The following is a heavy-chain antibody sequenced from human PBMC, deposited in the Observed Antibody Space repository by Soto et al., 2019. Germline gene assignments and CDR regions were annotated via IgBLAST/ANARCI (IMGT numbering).Heavy chain of an antibody. J-gene: IGHJ4*02. V-gene: IGHV4-4*02. CDR1: SGSISTANW. CDR2: IYHSGST. Sequence: PSETLSLTCTFSSGSISTANWWSWVRQPPGGGLEWIGEIYHSGSTNYNLSLKSRVTLSVDTSKNQFSLSLMSVTAADSAIYYCARRGGGVVLAATTPFDYWGQGALVTVSS. CDR3: ARRGGGVVLAATTPFDY. D-gene: IGHD2-15*01.